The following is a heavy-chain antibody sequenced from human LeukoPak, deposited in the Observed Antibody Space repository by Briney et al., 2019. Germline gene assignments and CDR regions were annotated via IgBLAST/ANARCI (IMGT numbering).Heavy chain of an antibody. D-gene: IGHD3-3*01. J-gene: IGHJ4*02. CDR1: GFTFSSYA. V-gene: IGHV3-23*01. CDR2: ISGSGGST. CDR3: ANSRITICGVLRKGGVVDY. Sequence: PGGSLRLSCAASGFTFSSYAMSWVRQAPGKGLEWVSAISGSGGSTYYADSVKGRFTISRDNSKNTLYLQMNSLRAEDTAVYYCANSRITICGVLRKGGVVDYWGQGTLVTVSS.